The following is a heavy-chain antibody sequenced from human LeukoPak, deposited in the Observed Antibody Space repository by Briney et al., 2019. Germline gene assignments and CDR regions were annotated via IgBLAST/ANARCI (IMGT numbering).Heavy chain of an antibody. J-gene: IGHJ4*02. D-gene: IGHD1-7*01. CDR1: GGSISSYY. V-gene: IGHV4-59*08. CDR3: ARGIENWNYRDAYYFDY. CDR2: IYYSGST. Sequence: SETLSLTCTVSGGSISSYYWSWIRQPPGKGLEWIGYIYYSGSTNYNPSLKSRVTISVDTSKNQFSLKLSSVTAADTAVYYCARGIENWNYRDAYYFDYWGQGTLVTVSS.